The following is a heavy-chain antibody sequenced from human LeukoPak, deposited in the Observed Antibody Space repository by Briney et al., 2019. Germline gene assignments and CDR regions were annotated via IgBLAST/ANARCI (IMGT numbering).Heavy chain of an antibody. CDR1: GGSFSGYY. J-gene: IGHJ4*02. CDR2: INDSGST. D-gene: IGHD1-1*01. Sequence: SETLSLTCAVYGGSFSGYYWSWVRQPPGKGLEWIGEINDSGSTNYNPSLKSRVTISIETSKNQFSLNLSSVTVADTAVYYCASRQRWGQGTLVTVSS. CDR3: ASRQR. V-gene: IGHV4-34*01.